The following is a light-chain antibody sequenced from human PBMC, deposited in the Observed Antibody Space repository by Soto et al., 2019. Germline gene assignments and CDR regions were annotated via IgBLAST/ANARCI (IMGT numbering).Light chain of an antibody. V-gene: IGKV3-11*01. CDR3: QQRSALVYT. Sequence: EIVLTQSPATLSLSPGERATLSCRASQSVSSYLAWYQQKPGQAPRLLIYDASNRATGIPARFSGSGSGTAFTLTISSLAPEDFAVYYCQQRSALVYTFGQGTKLEIK. J-gene: IGKJ2*01. CDR2: DAS. CDR1: QSVSSY.